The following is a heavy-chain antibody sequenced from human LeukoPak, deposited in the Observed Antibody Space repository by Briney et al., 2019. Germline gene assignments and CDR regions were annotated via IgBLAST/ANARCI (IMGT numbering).Heavy chain of an antibody. Sequence: SVKVSCKASGGTFSSYAISWVRQAPGQGLEWMGGIIPIFGTANYAQKFQGRVTITADESTSTAYMELSSLRSEDTAVYYCARSVVGSSWLLPTFDIWGQGTMVTVSS. J-gene: IGHJ3*02. CDR3: ARSVVGSSWLLPTFDI. CDR1: GGTFSSYA. D-gene: IGHD6-13*01. CDR2: IIPIFGTA. V-gene: IGHV1-69*13.